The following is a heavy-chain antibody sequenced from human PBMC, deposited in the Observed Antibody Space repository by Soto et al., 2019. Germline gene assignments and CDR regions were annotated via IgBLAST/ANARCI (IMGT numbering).Heavy chain of an antibody. Sequence: GGSLRLSCAASGFTFSSYDMHWVRQATGKGLEWVSAIGTAGDTYYPGSVKGRFTISRENAKNSLYLQMNSLRAGDTAVYYCARGIYSGLQPRLYSGMAVLRHATTV. CDR2: IGTAGDT. CDR1: GFTFSSYD. D-gene: IGHD1-26*01. V-gene: IGHV3-13*01. CDR3: ARGIYSGLQPRLYSGMAV. J-gene: IGHJ6*02.